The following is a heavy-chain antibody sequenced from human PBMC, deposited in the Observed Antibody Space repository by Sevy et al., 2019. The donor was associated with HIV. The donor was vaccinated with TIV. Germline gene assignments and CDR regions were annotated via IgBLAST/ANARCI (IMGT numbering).Heavy chain of an antibody. D-gene: IGHD3-22*01. J-gene: IGHJ5*02. CDR3: ARYYYDNRGPGSWFDP. Sequence: SETLSLTCTVSGGSISSYYWTWIRQPPGKGLEWIGYRYYTGSANYNPSLKSRVTISVDTSKNQFSLKLSSVTAADTAVYYCARYYYDNRGPGSWFDPWGQGTLVTVSS. CDR2: RYYTGSA. V-gene: IGHV4-59*01. CDR1: GGSISSYY.